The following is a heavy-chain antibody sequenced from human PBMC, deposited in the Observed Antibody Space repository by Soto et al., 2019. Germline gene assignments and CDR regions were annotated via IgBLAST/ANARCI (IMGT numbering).Heavy chain of an antibody. CDR3: ARGEVKWELRRTVDY. CDR2: ISYDGTNK. J-gene: IGHJ4*02. V-gene: IGHV3-30-3*01. Sequence: QVQLVESGGGVVQPGRSLRLSCAASGFTFSRYTMHWVRQAPGRGMEWVTVISYDGTNKYYADSVKGRFTISRDNSNNTLYLQMNSLRGDDTAVYYCARGEVKWELRRTVDYWGQGTLVTVSS. D-gene: IGHD1-26*01. CDR1: GFTFSRYT.